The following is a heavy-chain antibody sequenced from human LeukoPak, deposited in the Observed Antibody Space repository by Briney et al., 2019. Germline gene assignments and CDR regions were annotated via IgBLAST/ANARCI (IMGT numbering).Heavy chain of an antibody. CDR3: AREYSRYSGTYYDY. CDR1: GYSFTDYF. V-gene: IGHV1-2*02. Sequence: GASVKVSCKASGYSFTDYFIHWVRQAPGQGLEWMGWINLNSGGTNYAQKFQARVTMTSDTSISTVYMELSRVISDDTAVYYCAREYSRYSGTYYDYWGQGTLVTVSS. J-gene: IGHJ4*02. CDR2: INLNSGGT. D-gene: IGHD5-12*01.